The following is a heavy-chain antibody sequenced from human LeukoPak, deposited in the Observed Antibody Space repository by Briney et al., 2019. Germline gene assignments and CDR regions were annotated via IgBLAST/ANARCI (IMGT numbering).Heavy chain of an antibody. V-gene: IGHV1-18*01. CDR1: GYTFTNYD. D-gene: IGHD3-9*01. CDR2: ISAYNGNT. J-gene: IGHJ6*03. Sequence: ASVKVSCKASGYTFTNYDISWVRQAPGQGLEWMGWISAYNGNTNYAQKLQGRVTMTTDTSTSTAYMELRSLRSDDTAVYYCARVRYDILTGHYYYMDVWGKGTTVTISS. CDR3: ARVRYDILTGHYYYMDV.